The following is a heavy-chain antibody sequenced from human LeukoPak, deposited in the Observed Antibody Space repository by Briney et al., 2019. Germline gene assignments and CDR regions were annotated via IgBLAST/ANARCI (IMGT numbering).Heavy chain of an antibody. Sequence: GGSLRLSCATSGFTFSDYYMTWIRQAQGRGLEWLSYISRSGSTIYYADSVKGRFTISRDNAKNSLYLQMDSLRADDTAVYYCARASDFYDSSGTNYYYYYMDVWGNGTTVSVSS. CDR2: ISRSGSTI. V-gene: IGHV3-11*01. J-gene: IGHJ6*03. CDR1: GFTFSDYY. CDR3: ARASDFYDSSGTNYYYYYMDV. D-gene: IGHD3-22*01.